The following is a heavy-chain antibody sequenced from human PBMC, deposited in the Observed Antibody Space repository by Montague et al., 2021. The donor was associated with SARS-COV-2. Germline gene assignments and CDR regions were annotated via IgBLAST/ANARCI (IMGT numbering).Heavy chain of an antibody. CDR2: IYHSGNT. CDR3: ARPSILGAYRFDY. J-gene: IGHJ4*02. D-gene: IGHD3-16*01. V-gene: IGHV4-4*02. Sequence: SETLSLTCAVSGGSISSSNWWSWVRQPPGKGLEWIGEIYHSGNTNYNPSLQRRFTISVDKSKNQFSLRLSSVTAADTAVYYCARPSILGAYRFDYWGQGTLVTVSS. CDR1: GGSISSSNW.